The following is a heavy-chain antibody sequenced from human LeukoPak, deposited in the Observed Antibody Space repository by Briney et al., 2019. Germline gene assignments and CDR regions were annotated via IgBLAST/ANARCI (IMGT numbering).Heavy chain of an antibody. CDR3: ASKCYSLGAFDS. CDR2: INSGSSST. J-gene: IGHJ3*02. CDR1: GFTFSYYY. D-gene: IGHD2-15*01. V-gene: IGHV3-11*06. Sequence: GGSLRLSCAASGFTFSYYYMSWIRQAPGKGLEWVSYINSGSSSTNYADSVRGRFTISRDNAKNSLYLQMNSLRAEHTAVYYCASKCYSLGAFDSWGQGTMVTVSS.